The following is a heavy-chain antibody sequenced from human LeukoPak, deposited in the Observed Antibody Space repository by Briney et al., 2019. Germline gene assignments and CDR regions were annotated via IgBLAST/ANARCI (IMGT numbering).Heavy chain of an antibody. CDR3: ARELIVGVTEYFQH. CDR2: INQDGIEI. V-gene: IGHV3-7*01. D-gene: IGHD1-26*01. J-gene: IGHJ1*01. Sequence: GGSLRLSCAASGFTFSSSWMSWVRQAPGKGLEWVANINQDGIEIYYLDSVKGRFTISRDNAKNSLYLQMNSLRAEDTAVYYCARELIVGVTEYFQHWGQGTLVTVSS. CDR1: GFTFSSSW.